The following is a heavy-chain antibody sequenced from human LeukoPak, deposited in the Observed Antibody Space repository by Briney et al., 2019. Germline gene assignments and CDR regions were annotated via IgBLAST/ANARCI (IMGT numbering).Heavy chain of an antibody. CDR2: ITSSSSYI. CDR1: GFTFSSYS. CDR3: ARDLSSGWSLDH. D-gene: IGHD6-19*01. Sequence: PGGSLRPSCAASGFTFSSYSMNWVRQAPGKGLEWVSSITSSSSYIYYADSVKGRFTISRDNAKNSLYLQMNGLRAEDTAVYYCARDLSSGWSLDHWGQGTLVTVSS. V-gene: IGHV3-21*01. J-gene: IGHJ4*02.